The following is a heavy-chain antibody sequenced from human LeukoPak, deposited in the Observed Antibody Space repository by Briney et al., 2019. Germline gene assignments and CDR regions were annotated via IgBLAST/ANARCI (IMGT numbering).Heavy chain of an antibody. CDR3: ARTTMVRGFDY. CDR2: ISSSSSYT. Sequence: GGSLRLSCAASGFTFSDYYMSWIRQAPGKGLEWVSYISSSSSYTNYADSVKGRFTISRDNAKNSPYLQMNSLRAEDTAVYYCARTTMVRGFDYWGQGTLVTVSS. D-gene: IGHD3-10*01. V-gene: IGHV3-11*06. CDR1: GFTFSDYY. J-gene: IGHJ4*02.